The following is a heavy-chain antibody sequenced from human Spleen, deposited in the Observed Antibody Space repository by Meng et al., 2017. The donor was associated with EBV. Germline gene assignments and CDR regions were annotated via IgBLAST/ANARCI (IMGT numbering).Heavy chain of an antibody. CDR2: ISAYNGNT. Sequence: QVEWGHAGAEVKKPGASVKVSCKASGYTFTSYGISWVRQAPGQGLEWMGWISAYNGNTNYVQKLQGRVTMTTDTSTSTAYMELRSLRSDDTAMYYCARDRYATDYWGQGTLVTVSS. V-gene: IGHV1-18*01. D-gene: IGHD2-2*01. J-gene: IGHJ4*02. CDR3: ARDRYATDY. CDR1: GYTFTSYG.